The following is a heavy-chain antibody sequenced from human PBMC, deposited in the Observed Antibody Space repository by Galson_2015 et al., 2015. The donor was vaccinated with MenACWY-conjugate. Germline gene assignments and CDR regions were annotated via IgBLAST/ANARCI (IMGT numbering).Heavy chain of an antibody. CDR2: IGVSGNST. J-gene: IGHJ4*02. D-gene: IGHD2-21*01. Sequence: SLRLSCAASGFTFSSYAMSWVRQAPGKGLEWVSVIGVSGNSTYYADSVKGRFTISRDTSKNKLYVQMNSVRAEDTAVYYCARPVGIACKYYFDSWGQGTLVTVSS. V-gene: IGHV3-23*01. CDR3: ARPVGIACKYYFDS. CDR1: GFTFSSYA.